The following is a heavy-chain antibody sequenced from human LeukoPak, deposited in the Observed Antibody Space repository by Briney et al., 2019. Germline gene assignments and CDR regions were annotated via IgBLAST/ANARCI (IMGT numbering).Heavy chain of an antibody. CDR2: INHSGST. J-gene: IGHJ6*03. CDR1: GFTFSSYW. V-gene: IGHV4-34*01. CDR3: ARRGVLMVYAIRPLDYYMDV. D-gene: IGHD2-8*01. Sequence: GSLRLSCAASGFTFSSYWMSWVRQAPGKGLEWIGEINHSGSTNYNPSLKSRVTISVDTSKNQFSLKLSSVTAADTAVYYCARRGVLMVYAIRPLDYYMDVWGKGTTVTVSS.